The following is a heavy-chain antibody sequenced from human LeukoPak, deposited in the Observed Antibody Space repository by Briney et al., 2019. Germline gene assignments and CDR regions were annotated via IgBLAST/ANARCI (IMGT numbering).Heavy chain of an antibody. Sequence: PGGSLRLSCAASGFTFSSYSMNWVRQAPGKGLEWVSSISSSSSYIYYADSVKGRFTISRDNAKNSLYLQMNSLRAEDTAVYYCARDPGGTYYYDSSAPPEGYWGQGTLVTVSS. CDR2: ISSSSSYI. CDR3: ARDPGGTYYYDSSAPPEGY. D-gene: IGHD3-22*01. J-gene: IGHJ4*02. CDR1: GFTFSSYS. V-gene: IGHV3-21*01.